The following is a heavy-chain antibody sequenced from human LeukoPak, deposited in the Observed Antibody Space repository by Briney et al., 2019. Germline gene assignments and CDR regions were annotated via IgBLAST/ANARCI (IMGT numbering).Heavy chain of an antibody. Sequence: ASVKVSCKASGYTFSSYAISWVRQAPGQGLEWMGWINPNSGGTNYAQKFQGRVTMTRDTSISTAYMELSRLRSDDTAVYYCARDSGYSSSGYGDWGQGTLVTVSS. CDR3: ARDSGYSSSGYGD. J-gene: IGHJ4*02. CDR1: GYTFSSYA. V-gene: IGHV1-2*02. CDR2: INPNSGGT. D-gene: IGHD6-13*01.